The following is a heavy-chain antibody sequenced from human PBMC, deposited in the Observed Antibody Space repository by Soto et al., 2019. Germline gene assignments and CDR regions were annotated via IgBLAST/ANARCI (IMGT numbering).Heavy chain of an antibody. CDR1: RYRFTGNY. CDR3: ARDETDYGEHVYFQH. D-gene: IGHD4-17*01. Sequence: GASVKVSWKACRYRFTGNYMQWVRQAPGQGLEWMGWINPNSGGTNYAQKFQGWVTMTRDTSISTAYMELSRLRSDDTAVYYCARDETDYGEHVYFQHWGQGTLVTVSS. V-gene: IGHV1-2*04. CDR2: INPNSGGT. J-gene: IGHJ1*01.